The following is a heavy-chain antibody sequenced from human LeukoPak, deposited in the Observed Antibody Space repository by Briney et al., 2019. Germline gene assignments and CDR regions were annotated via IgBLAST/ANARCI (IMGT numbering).Heavy chain of an antibody. Sequence: PGGSLRLSCAASGFTFSSYWMSWVRQAPGKGLEWVANIKQDGSEKYYVDSLKGRFTISRDNAKDSLYLQMNSLRAEDTAVYYCATYTATVDYWGQGTLVTVSS. CDR2: IKQDGSEK. CDR1: GFTFSSYW. V-gene: IGHV3-7*02. J-gene: IGHJ4*02. CDR3: ATYTATVDY. D-gene: IGHD5-18*01.